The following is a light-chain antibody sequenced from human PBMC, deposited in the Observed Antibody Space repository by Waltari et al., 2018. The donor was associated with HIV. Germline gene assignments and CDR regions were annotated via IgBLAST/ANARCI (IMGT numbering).Light chain of an antibody. CDR3: QQYYTTPYT. V-gene: IGKV4-1*01. CDR1: QSVLYSSNNKTY. J-gene: IGKJ2*01. CDR2: WAS. Sequence: DIVMTQSPDSLAVSLGERATIHCKSTQSVLYSSNNKTYLAWYQQKPGQPPKLLIYWASSRESGVPDRFSGSGSGTDFTLTISSLQAEDVAVYYCQQYYTTPYTFGQGTKLEI.